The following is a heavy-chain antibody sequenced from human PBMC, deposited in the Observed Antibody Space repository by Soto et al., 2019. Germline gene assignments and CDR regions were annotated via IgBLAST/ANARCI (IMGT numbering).Heavy chain of an antibody. J-gene: IGHJ4*02. D-gene: IGHD2-15*01. CDR2: IIPILRTT. Sequence: QVQLVQSGAEVKKPGSSVKVSCKASGNTLSSYAFTWLRQAPGKGFELMGTIIPILRTTEYEQKFQGRVTITADESTTTVYMELSGPTFGDTGNYFWAGGYQAILPFDFWGQGTLVTVSS. CDR1: GNTLSSYA. CDR3: AGGYQAILPFDF. V-gene: IGHV1-69*11.